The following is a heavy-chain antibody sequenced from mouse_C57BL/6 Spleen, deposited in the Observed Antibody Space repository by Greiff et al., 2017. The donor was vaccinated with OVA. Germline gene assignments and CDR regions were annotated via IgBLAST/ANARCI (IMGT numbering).Heavy chain of an antibody. D-gene: IGHD3-3*01. Sequence: VQLQQPGAELVRPGSSVKLSCKASGYTFTRYWMDWVKQRPGQGLEWIGNIYPSDSETHYNQKFKDKATLTVDKSSSTAYMQLSSLTSEDSAVYYCARWGGRCDWGQGTTLTVAS. J-gene: IGHJ2*01. CDR3: ARWGGRCD. CDR2: IYPSDSET. CDR1: GYTFTRYW. V-gene: IGHV1-61*01.